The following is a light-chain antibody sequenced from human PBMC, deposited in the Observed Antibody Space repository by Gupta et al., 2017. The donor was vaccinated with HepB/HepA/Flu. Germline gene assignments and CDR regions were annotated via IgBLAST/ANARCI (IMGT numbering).Light chain of an antibody. V-gene: IGKV4-1*01. Sequence: DLVMTQSPYSLAVSLGERATINCKSSQSVLYSSNNKNYLAWYQQKPGQPPKLLIYWASTRESGVPDRFSGSGSGTDFTLTISSLQAEDVAVYYCQQYYSTPLTFGHGTKVDIK. J-gene: IGKJ3*01. CDR3: QQYYSTPLT. CDR2: WAS. CDR1: QSVLYSSNNKNY.